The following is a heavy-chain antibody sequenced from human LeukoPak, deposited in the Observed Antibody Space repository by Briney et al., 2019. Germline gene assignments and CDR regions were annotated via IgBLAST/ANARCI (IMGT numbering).Heavy chain of an antibody. CDR1: GGSISTYY. CDR2: ISYSGST. V-gene: IGHV4-59*01. Sequence: SETLSLTCTVSGGSISTYYWSWIRQPPGKGLEWIGYISYSGSTKFNPSLRSRVTISADTSKNQISLKLNSVTAADTAVYYCARLGYSTGWYNSWGQGTLVTVSS. CDR3: ARLGYSTGWYNS. D-gene: IGHD6-25*01. J-gene: IGHJ5*01.